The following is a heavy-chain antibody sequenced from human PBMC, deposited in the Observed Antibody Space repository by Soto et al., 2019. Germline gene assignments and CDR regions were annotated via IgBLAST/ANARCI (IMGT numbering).Heavy chain of an antibody. J-gene: IGHJ4*02. Sequence: QVQLVESGGGLVKPGGSLRLSCAASGFTFSDYYMSWIRQAPGKGLEWVSYISSSGSTIYYADSVKGRFTISRDNAKNSLYLQMNRLRAEETAVYYGARGPYDYVWESDPPHFDYWGQGTLVTVSS. V-gene: IGHV3-11*01. CDR2: ISSSGSTI. CDR1: GFTFSDYY. CDR3: ARGPYDYVWESDPPHFDY. D-gene: IGHD3-16*02.